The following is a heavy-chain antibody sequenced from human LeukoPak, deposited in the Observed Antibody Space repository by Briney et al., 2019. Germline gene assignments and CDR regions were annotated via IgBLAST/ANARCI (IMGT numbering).Heavy chain of an antibody. J-gene: IGHJ4*02. D-gene: IGHD3-3*01. CDR3: ARQEEWLFFDY. V-gene: IGHV4-59*08. Sequence: PSETLSLTCAVYSGSFMNYYWSWIRQPPGKGLEWIGYIYYSGSTNYNPSLKSRVTISVDTSKNQFSLKLSSVTAADTAVYYCARQEEWLFFDYWGQGTLVTVSS. CDR1: SGSFMNYY. CDR2: IYYSGST.